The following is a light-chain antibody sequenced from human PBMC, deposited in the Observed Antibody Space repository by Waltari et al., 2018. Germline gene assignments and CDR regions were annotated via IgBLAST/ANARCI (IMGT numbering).Light chain of an antibody. CDR3: QHYKSLPVS. V-gene: IGKV3-20*01. CDR2: HTS. CDR1: QSVSIY. Sequence: IVLTQSPGTLSLSPGERATLSCRASQSVSIYLAWYQQKPGQAPRLLIYHTSTRATGIPDRFSGSGSGTDFSLTIGGLEPEDFAVYYCQHYKSLPVSFGQGTRVEIK. J-gene: IGKJ1*01.